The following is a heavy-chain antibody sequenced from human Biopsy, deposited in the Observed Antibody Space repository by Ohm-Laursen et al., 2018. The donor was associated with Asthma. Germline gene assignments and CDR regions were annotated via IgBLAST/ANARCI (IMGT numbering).Heavy chain of an antibody. CDR3: ARGLDYSRRSGFDY. D-gene: IGHD3-16*01. J-gene: IGHJ4*02. CDR1: GFTLSSYG. CDR2: MSYDGSIK. Sequence: SLRLSCAASGFTLSSYGMDWVRQAPGKGLEWVALMSYDGSIKDYADSVKGRFTISRDNSMNTLYLHMNSLRVEDTAVYYCARGLDYSRRSGFDYWGQGTLVTVSS. V-gene: IGHV3-33*05.